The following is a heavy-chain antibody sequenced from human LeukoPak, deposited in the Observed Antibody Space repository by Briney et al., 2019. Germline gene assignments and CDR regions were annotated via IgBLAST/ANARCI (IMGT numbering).Heavy chain of an antibody. V-gene: IGHV1-18*01. CDR2: SSAYNGNT. Sequence: GASVKVSCRASGYTLTSYGLSWVRQAPGQGLEWMGWSSAYNGNTNYAQKLQGRVTMTTDTSTSTAYMELRSLRSDDTAVYYCARERAAADDRYYFDYWGQGTLVTVSS. CDR1: GYTLTSYG. D-gene: IGHD6-13*01. J-gene: IGHJ4*02. CDR3: ARERAAADDRYYFDY.